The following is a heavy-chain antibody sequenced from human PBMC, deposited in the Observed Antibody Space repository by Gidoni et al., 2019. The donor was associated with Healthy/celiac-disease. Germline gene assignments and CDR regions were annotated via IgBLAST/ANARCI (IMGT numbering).Heavy chain of an antibody. D-gene: IGHD3-9*01. Sequence: EVQLVESGGGLVKPGGSLRLSCAASGFTFSSYSMNWVRQAPGKGLEWVSSISSSSSYIYYADSVKGRFTISRDNAKNSLYLQMNSLRAEDTAVYYCAREAADILTGYPRYYYYGMDVWGQGTTVTVSS. CDR2: ISSSSSYI. CDR1: GFTFSSYS. V-gene: IGHV3-21*01. CDR3: AREAADILTGYPRYYYYGMDV. J-gene: IGHJ6*02.